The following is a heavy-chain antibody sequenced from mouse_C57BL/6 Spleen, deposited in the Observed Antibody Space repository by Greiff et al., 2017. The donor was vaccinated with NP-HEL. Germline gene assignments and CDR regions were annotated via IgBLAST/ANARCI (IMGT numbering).Heavy chain of an antibody. CDR1: GYSFTGYY. V-gene: IGHV1-42*01. J-gene: IGHJ2*01. CDR2: INPSTGGT. D-gene: IGHD2-5*01. Sequence: EVKLMESGPELVKPGASVKISCKASGYSFTGYYMNWVKQSPEKSLEWIGEINPSTGGTTYNQKFKAKATLTVDKSSSTAYMQLKSLTSEDSAVYYCARRGYSNYLDYWGQGTTLTVSS. CDR3: ARRGYSNYLDY.